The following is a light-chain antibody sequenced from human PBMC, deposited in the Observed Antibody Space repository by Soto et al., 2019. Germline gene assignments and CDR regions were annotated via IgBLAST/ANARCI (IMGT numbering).Light chain of an antibody. CDR3: FLSYSGARV. CDR1: TGAVTSGHY. J-gene: IGLJ2*01. Sequence: QAVVTQEPSLTVSPEGTVTLTCGSSTGAVTSGHYPYWFQQKPGQAPRTLIYHISNKPSWTPARFSGSLLGGKAALTLSGAQPEDEADYYCFLSYSGARVFGGGTKLTVL. V-gene: IGLV7-46*01. CDR2: HIS.